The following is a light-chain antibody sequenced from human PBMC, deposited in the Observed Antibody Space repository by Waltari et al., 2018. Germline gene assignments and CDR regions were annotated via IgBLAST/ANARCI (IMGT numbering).Light chain of an antibody. CDR2: DVT. J-gene: IGLJ2*01. V-gene: IGLV2-14*03. CDR3: SSYTSTSTLGI. CDR1: SSDIGGYNY. Sequence: QSALTQPASVSGSPGQSITISCTGTSSDIGGYNYVYWYQQHPGKAHKLMIYDVTKRPSGVSDRFSGSKSGNTAALTISGLQAEDEADYYCSSYTSTSTLGIFGGGTKLTVL.